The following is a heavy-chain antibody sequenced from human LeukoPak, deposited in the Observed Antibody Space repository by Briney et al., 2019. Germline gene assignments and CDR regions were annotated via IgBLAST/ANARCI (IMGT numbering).Heavy chain of an antibody. CDR2: IWYDGSNK. CDR1: GFTFSRNG. CDR3: ARDLGYDILTGYYSD. D-gene: IGHD3-9*01. J-gene: IGHJ4*02. V-gene: IGHV3-33*01. Sequence: PGRSLRLSCAASGFTFSRNGMHWVRQAPGKGLEWVAVIWYDGSNKYYADSVKGRFTIPRDNSKNTLYLQMNSLRAEDTAVYYCARDLGYDILTGYYSDWGQGTLVTVSS.